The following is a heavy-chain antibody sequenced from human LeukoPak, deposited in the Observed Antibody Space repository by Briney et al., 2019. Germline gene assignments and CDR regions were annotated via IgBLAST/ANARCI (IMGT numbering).Heavy chain of an antibody. D-gene: IGHD6-19*01. V-gene: IGHV3-21*01. CDR2: ITSSSSYI. Sequence: GGSLRLSCAASGFTISDYSMSWVRQAPGKGLEWVSSITSSSSYIYYADPVKGRFTISRDNAKNSLYLQMNSLRAEDTAVYYCARVPYISGWYSHFDYWGQGTLVTVSS. J-gene: IGHJ4*02. CDR3: ARVPYISGWYSHFDY. CDR1: GFTISDYS.